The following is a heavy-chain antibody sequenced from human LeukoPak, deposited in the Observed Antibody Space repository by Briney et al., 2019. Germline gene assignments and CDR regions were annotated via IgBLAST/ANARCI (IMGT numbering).Heavy chain of an antibody. V-gene: IGHV1-46*01. Sequence: ASVKLFCDASVYTFINYYQLGAPDPRAQGLVYVGIINPTDGSTSYAQKFQGRVTMTRDMSTSTVYMQLNSLGFEDTAVYFCARRSGSPEYFQHWGQGTLVTVSS. J-gene: IGHJ1*01. CDR1: VYTFINYY. CDR2: INPTDGST. CDR3: ARRSGSPEYFQH. D-gene: IGHD1-26*01.